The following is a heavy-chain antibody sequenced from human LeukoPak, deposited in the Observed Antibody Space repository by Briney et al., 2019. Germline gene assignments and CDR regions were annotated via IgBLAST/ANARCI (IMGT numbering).Heavy chain of an antibody. J-gene: IGHJ4*01. CDR2: INPDGRTI. V-gene: IGHV3-74*03. CDR3: ARVAVGRYDFDY. Sequence: GGSLRLSCEAAGFSFRDYPMGWVRRASGKGPVWVSRINPDGRTITYADSVVGRITISRDNAKNTLYLQMNSLRDEDTAVYYCARVAVGRYDFDYWGRGTLVTVSS. D-gene: IGHD1-26*01. CDR1: GFSFRDYP.